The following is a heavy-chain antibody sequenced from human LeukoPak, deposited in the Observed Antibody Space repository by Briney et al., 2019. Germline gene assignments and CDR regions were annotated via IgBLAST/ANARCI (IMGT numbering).Heavy chain of an antibody. Sequence: ASVKFSCKASGYNFTSYGISWVRQAPGQGLEWMGWISAYNGNTNYAQKLQGRVTMTTDTSTSTANMELRSLRSDDTAVYYCARGEATVTIPGDDYWGQGTLVTVSS. V-gene: IGHV1-18*01. CDR1: GYNFTSYG. J-gene: IGHJ4*02. D-gene: IGHD4-11*01. CDR3: ARGEATVTIPGDDY. CDR2: ISAYNGNT.